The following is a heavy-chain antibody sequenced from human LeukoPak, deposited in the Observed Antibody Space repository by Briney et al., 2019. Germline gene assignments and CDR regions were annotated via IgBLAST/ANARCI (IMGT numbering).Heavy chain of an antibody. D-gene: IGHD6-19*01. CDR2: IKEDGSVM. CDR3: ARDLWGSYSTGSYLDY. J-gene: IGHJ4*02. CDR1: GFPFTNYW. Sequence: GGSLRLSCAVSGFPFTNYWMSWVRQAPGKGLEWVANIKEDGSVMYYVDSLKGRFTISRDGAQNSLYLQMNSLRVEDTAVYFCARDLWGSYSTGSYLDYWGQGALVTVSS. V-gene: IGHV3-7*01.